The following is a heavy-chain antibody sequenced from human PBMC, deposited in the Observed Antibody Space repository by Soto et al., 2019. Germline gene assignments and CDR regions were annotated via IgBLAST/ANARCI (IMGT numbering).Heavy chain of an antibody. Sequence: TLSLTCNVSGGSINNAGYYWSWIRQHPGKGLEWIGYIYYSGRTYYNPSLKSRVTISIGTSKTQFSLKLSSVTAADTAVYYCARVQSLLGITNVFHYWGQGTFVTVYS. V-gene: IGHV4-31*02. CDR1: GGSINNAGYY. CDR2: IYYSGRT. CDR3: ARVQSLLGITNVFHY. J-gene: IGHJ4*02. D-gene: IGHD1-1*01.